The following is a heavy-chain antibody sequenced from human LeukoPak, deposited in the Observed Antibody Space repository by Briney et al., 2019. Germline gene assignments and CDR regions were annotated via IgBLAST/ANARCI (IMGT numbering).Heavy chain of an antibody. Sequence: PGGSLRLSCAASGFTFSSYAMSWIRQPPGKGLEWIGEINHSGSTNYNPSLKSRVTISVDTSKNQFSLKLSSVTAADTAVYYCARASGDAHRFDYWGQGTLVTVSS. V-gene: IGHV4-34*01. CDR1: GFTFSSYA. D-gene: IGHD4-17*01. CDR2: INHSGST. CDR3: ARASGDAHRFDY. J-gene: IGHJ4*02.